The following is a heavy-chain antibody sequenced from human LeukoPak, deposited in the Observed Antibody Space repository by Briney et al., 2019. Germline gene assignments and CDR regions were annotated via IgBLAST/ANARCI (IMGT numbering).Heavy chain of an antibody. Sequence: SETLSLTCAVSGGSISSGGYSWSRIRQPPGKGLEWIGYIYHSGSTYYNPSLKSRVTISVDTSKNQFSLKLSSVTAADTAVYYCARGPIGVVRGPIQSYYFDYWGQGTLVTVSS. J-gene: IGHJ4*02. D-gene: IGHD3/OR15-3a*01. V-gene: IGHV4-30-2*01. CDR3: ARGPIGVVRGPIQSYYFDY. CDR1: GGSISSGGYS. CDR2: IYHSGST.